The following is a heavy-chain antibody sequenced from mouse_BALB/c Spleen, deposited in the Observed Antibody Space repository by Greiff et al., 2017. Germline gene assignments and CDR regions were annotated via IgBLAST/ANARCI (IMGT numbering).Heavy chain of an antibody. CDR3: ARELRREGRYYFDY. V-gene: IGHV3-6*02. CDR2: ISYDGSN. D-gene: IGHD2-12*01. Sequence: EVKLVESGPGLVKPSQSLSLTCSVTGYSITSGYYWNWIRQFPGNKLEWMGYISYDGSNNYNPSLKNRISITRDTSKNQFFLKLNSVTTEDTATYYCARELRREGRYYFDYWGQGTTLTVSS. J-gene: IGHJ2*01. CDR1: GYSITSGYY.